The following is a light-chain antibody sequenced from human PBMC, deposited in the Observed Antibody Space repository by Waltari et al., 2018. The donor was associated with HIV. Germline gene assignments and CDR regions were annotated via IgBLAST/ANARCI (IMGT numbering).Light chain of an antibody. V-gene: IGLV1-40*01. Sequence: QSALTQPPSVSGAPGQRVTISCTGSNSNIGAGYDVHWYQQLPGTAPRLLIYDNNKRPSGVPDRFSGSKSGTSASLAITGLQTEDEADYYCQSYDSSLTGYVFGTGTKVTVL. CDR3: QSYDSSLTGYV. CDR2: DNN. J-gene: IGLJ1*01. CDR1: NSNIGAGYD.